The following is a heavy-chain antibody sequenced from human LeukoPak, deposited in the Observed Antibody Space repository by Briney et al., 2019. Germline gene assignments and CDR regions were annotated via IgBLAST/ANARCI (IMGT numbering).Heavy chain of an antibody. J-gene: IGHJ4*02. CDR3: ARAGRSSTSAYDDY. V-gene: IGHV1-18*04. CDR2: ISAYNGNT. Sequence: ASVKVSCKASGYTFTSYGISWVRQASGQGLEWMGWISAYNGNTNYAQKLQGRVTMTTDTSTSTAYMELRSLRSDDTAVYYCARAGRSSTSAYDDYWGQGTLVTVSS. CDR1: GYTFTSYG. D-gene: IGHD2-2*01.